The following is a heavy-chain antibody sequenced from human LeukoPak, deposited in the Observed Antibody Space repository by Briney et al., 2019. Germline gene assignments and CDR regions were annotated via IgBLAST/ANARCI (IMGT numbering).Heavy chain of an antibody. Sequence: GGSLRLSCAASGVTFINYWMSWVRESPGKGREWISTISGSGGGTYFADSVKGRFTISRDNSKNTLYLQMNSLRAEDTAVYYCARDSEYYYDSSGYYSVDAFDIWGQGTMVTVSS. V-gene: IGHV3-23*01. J-gene: IGHJ3*02. CDR3: ARDSEYYYDSSGYYSVDAFDI. D-gene: IGHD3-22*01. CDR2: ISGSGGGT. CDR1: GVTFINYW.